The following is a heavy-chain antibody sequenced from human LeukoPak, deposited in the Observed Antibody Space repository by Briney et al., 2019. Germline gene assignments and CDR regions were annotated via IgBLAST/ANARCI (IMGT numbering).Heavy chain of an antibody. V-gene: IGHV3-30*04. CDR3: ARGNDILTGYGRSY. J-gene: IGHJ4*02. D-gene: IGHD3-9*01. CDR2: ISYDGSNK. Sequence: PGGSLRLSCAASGFTFSSYAMHWVRQAPGKGLEWVAVISYDGSNKYYADSVKSRFTISRDNSKNTLYLQMNSLRAEDTAVYYCARGNDILTGYGRSYWGQGTLVTVSS. CDR1: GFTFSSYA.